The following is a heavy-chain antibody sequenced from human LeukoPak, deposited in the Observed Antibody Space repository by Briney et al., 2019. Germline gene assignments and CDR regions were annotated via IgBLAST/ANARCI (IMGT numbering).Heavy chain of an antibody. CDR1: GYSISSGYY. CDR2: IYHSGST. CDR3: ARGIAAAGSRHALDY. V-gene: IGHV4-38-2*01. D-gene: IGHD6-13*01. J-gene: IGHJ4*02. Sequence: SETLSLTCAVSGYSISSGYYWGWIRQPPGEGLGWIGSIYHSGSTYYNPSLKSRVTISVDTSKNQFSLKLSSVTAADTAVYYCARGIAAAGSRHALDYWGQGTLVTVSS.